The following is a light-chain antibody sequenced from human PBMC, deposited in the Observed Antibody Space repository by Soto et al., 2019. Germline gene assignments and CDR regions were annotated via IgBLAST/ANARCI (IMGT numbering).Light chain of an antibody. CDR2: DAS. CDR3: QQYEELPIT. J-gene: IGKJ4*01. Sequence: DIQLTQSPSSLSASVGDRVTITCQASPDINNYLKWYQQKPGKDPTLLIFDASSVETGVPSRFSGSGSGTHFTFTISSLEPEDIATSHCQQYEELPITFGGGTRVELK. CDR1: PDINNY. V-gene: IGKV1-33*01.